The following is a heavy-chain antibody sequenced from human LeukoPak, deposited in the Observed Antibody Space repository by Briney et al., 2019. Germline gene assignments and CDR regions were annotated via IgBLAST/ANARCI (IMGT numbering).Heavy chain of an antibody. CDR3: ARGQWLEYYFDY. V-gene: IGHV3-30-3*01. Sequence: PGGSLRLSCAASGFTFSSYAMHWVRQAPGKGLERVVVISYDGSDKYYADSVKGRFTISRDNSKNTLYVQMNSLRAEDTAVYYCARGQWLEYYFDYWGQGTLVTVSS. D-gene: IGHD6-19*01. CDR2: ISYDGSDK. CDR1: GFTFSSYA. J-gene: IGHJ4*02.